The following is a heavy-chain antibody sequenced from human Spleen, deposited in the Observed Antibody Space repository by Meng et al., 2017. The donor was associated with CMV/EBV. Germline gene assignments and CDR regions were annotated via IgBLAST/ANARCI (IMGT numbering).Heavy chain of an antibody. J-gene: IGHJ4*02. CDR3: ARVGIIATPNYYFDF. V-gene: IGHV5-51*01. Sequence: GESLKLSCKGSGYSFTSYWIGWVRQMPGKGLEWMGIIYPGDSDTRYSPSFQGQVTISADKSISTAYLQWSSLKASDSAMYYCARVGIIATPNYYFDFWGQGTLVTVSS. D-gene: IGHD6-6*01. CDR2: IYPGDSDT. CDR1: GYSFTSYW.